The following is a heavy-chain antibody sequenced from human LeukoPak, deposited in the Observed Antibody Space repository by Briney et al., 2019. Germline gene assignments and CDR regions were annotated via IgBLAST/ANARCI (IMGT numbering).Heavy chain of an antibody. V-gene: IGHV4-30-4*01. D-gene: IGHD3-22*01. Sequence: SETLSLTCTVSGGSISSGDYYWSWIRQPPGKGLEWIGYIYYSGSTYYNPSLKSRVTISVDTSKNQFSLKLSSVTAADTAVYYCARYARRTYYYDSSGYYSSGGHFQHWGQGTLVNVSS. CDR2: IYYSGST. CDR3: ARYARRTYYYDSSGYYSSGGHFQH. CDR1: GGSISSGDYY. J-gene: IGHJ1*01.